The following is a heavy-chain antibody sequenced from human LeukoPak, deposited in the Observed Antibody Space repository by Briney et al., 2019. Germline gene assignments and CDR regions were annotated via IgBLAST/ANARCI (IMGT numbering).Heavy chain of an antibody. CDR2: INPNSGGT. J-gene: IGHJ4*02. CDR1: GYIFTGYY. V-gene: IGHV1-2*02. CDR3: AREPRGIAVAGTSVIDY. D-gene: IGHD6-19*01. Sequence: ASVKVSCKASGYIFTGYYMHWVRQAPGQGLEWMGWINPNSGGTNYAQKFQGRVTMTRDTSISTAYMELSRLRSDDTAVYYCAREPRGIAVAGTSVIDYWGQGTLVTVSS.